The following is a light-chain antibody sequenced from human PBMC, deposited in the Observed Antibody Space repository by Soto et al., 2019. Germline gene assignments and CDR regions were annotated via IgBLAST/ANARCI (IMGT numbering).Light chain of an antibody. CDR3: QQSYNTPRT. Sequence: DIQMTQSPSSLSASVGDRVTITCRASQSISSYLNWYQQKPGKAPNLLIYDASTLQSGVPSRFSGSGSGTDFTLTINSLQREDFASYYCQQSYNTPRTFGQGTKVDIK. CDR2: DAS. V-gene: IGKV1-39*01. CDR1: QSISSY. J-gene: IGKJ1*01.